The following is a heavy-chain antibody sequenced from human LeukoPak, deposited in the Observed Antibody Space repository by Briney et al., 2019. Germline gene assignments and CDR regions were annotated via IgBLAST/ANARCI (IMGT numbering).Heavy chain of an antibody. J-gene: IGHJ4*02. V-gene: IGHV3-7*01. CDR2: IKQDGSEK. CDR3: ATPRDFWSGFPGVFDY. CDR1: GFTFSSYW. Sequence: PGGSLRLSCAASGFTFSSYWMSWVRQAPGKGLEWVANIKQDGSEKYYVDSVKGRFTISRDNAKNSLYLQMNSLRAEDTAVYYCATPRDFWSGFPGVFDYWGQGTLVTVSS. D-gene: IGHD3-3*01.